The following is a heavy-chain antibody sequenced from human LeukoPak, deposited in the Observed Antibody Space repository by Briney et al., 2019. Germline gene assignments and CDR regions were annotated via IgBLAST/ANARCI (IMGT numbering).Heavy chain of an antibody. CDR3: TSHDGTYFPH. Sequence: GGSLRLSCAASGFTFGVYWMTWVRQAPGKGLEWVANIKEDGREKYYVDSVKGRFTISRDNAKNSLYLQMNSLRAEDTAMYFCTSHDGTYFPHWGQGTLVTVSS. J-gene: IGHJ1*01. D-gene: IGHD4-23*01. V-gene: IGHV3-7*01. CDR1: GFTFGVYW. CDR2: IKEDGREK.